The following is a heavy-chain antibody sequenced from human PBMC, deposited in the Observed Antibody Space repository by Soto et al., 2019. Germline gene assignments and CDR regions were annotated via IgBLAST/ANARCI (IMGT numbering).Heavy chain of an antibody. D-gene: IGHD1-26*01. CDR1: GFTFSIYS. CDR2: IMPGSSHI. V-gene: IGHV3-48*01. J-gene: IGHJ3*02. CDR3: AIEKVEATHLHLYAI. Sequence: GGSLRLSCAASGFTFSIYSMNWVRQAPGKGLEWVSYIMPGSSHIFYADSVKGRFTISRDNAKNSLYLQMNSLRAEDTAVYYCAIEKVEATHLHLYAIWGQGTMVTVSS.